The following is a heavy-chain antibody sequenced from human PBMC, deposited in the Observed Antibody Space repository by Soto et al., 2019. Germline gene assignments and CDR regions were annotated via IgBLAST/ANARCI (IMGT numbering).Heavy chain of an antibody. CDR2: IYYSGST. D-gene: IGHD3-3*01. V-gene: IGHV4-39*01. CDR1: GGSISSSSYY. J-gene: IGHJ6*02. CDR3: ASLSGYLPHGMDV. Sequence: SETLSLTCTVSGGSISSSSYYWGWIRQPPGKGLEWIGSIYYSGSTYYNPSLKSRVTISVDTSKNQFSLKLSSVTAADTAVYYCASLSGYLPHGMDVWGQGTTVTVSS.